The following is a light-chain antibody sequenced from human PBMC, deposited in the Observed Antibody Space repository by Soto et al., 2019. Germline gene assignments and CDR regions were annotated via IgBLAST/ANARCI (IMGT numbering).Light chain of an antibody. CDR3: PSYDKSLSGSV. CDR1: SSNIGAGYD. J-gene: IGLJ1*01. CDR2: GNS. Sequence: QSVLTQPPSVSGAPGQRVTISCTGSSSNIGAGYDVHWYQQLPGTAPKLLIYGNSNRPSGLPDRFSGSKSGTSASLAITGLQAEDEADYYCPSYDKSLSGSVFGTGTKVTVL. V-gene: IGLV1-40*01.